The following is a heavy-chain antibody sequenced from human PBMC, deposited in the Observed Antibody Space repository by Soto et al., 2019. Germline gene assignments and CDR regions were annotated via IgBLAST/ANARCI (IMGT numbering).Heavy chain of an antibody. Sequence: PSETLSLTCTVSGGSISSSSYYWGWIRQPPGKGLEWIGSIYYSGSTYYNPSLKSRVTISVDTSKNQFSLKLSSVTAADTAVYYCARHLGGKTYYYASGSLAYSYYYGMDVWGQGTTVTVSS. CDR2: IYYSGST. CDR1: GGSISSSSYY. J-gene: IGHJ6*02. CDR3: ARHLGGKTYYYASGSLAYSYYYGMDV. D-gene: IGHD3-10*01. V-gene: IGHV4-39*01.